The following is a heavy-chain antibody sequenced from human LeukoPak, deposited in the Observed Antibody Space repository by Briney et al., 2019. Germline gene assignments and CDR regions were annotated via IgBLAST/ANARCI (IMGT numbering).Heavy chain of an antibody. D-gene: IGHD2-15*01. V-gene: IGHV1-3*01. CDR2: INAGNGNT. Sequence: ASVKVSCKASGYTFTSYAMHWVRQAPGQRLEWMGWINAGNGNTKYSQRFQGRVTITRDTSASTAYMELSSLRSEDTAVYYCASPRECSGGSCADLYYYGMDVWGQGTTVTVSS. J-gene: IGHJ6*02. CDR1: GYTFTSYA. CDR3: ASPRECSGGSCADLYYYGMDV.